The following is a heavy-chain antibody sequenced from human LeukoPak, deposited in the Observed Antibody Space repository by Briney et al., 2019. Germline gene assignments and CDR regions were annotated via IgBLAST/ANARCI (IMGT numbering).Heavy chain of an antibody. CDR1: GYTFTTYG. CDR2: ISVYNGNT. Sequence: GASVKVSCKVSGYTFTTYGINWVRQAPGQGLEWMGWISVYNGNTNYAENLQDRVTMTTDTSTSTAYMELRSLRSDDTAVYYCARDMGGYYNYYYYGMDVWGQGTTVPVSS. D-gene: IGHD3-3*01. J-gene: IGHJ6*02. CDR3: ARDMGGYYNYYYYGMDV. V-gene: IGHV1-18*01.